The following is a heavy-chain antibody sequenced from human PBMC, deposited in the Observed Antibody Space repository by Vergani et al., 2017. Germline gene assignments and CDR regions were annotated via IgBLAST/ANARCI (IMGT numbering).Heavy chain of an antibody. CDR1: GFTFSSYG. CDR3: AREHSYGYLDY. J-gene: IGHJ4*02. V-gene: IGHV3-33*01. Sequence: VVQPGRSLRLSCAASGFTFSSYGMHWVRQAPGKGLEWVAVIWYDGSNKYYADSVKGRFTISRDNSKNTLYLQMNSLRAEDTAVYYCAREHSYGYLDYWGQGTLVTVSS. D-gene: IGHD5-18*01. CDR2: IWYDGSNK.